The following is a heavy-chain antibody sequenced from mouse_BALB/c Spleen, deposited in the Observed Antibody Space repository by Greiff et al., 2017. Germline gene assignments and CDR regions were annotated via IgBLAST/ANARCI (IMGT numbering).Heavy chain of an antibody. Sequence: QVQLQQPGAELVRPGASVKLSCKASGYTFTSYWINWVKQRPGQGLEWIGNIYPSDSSTNYNQKFKDKATLTVDKSSSTAYMQLSSPTSEDSAVYYCTRVLGPYYAMDYWGQGTSVTVSS. V-gene: IGHV1-69*02. CDR3: TRVLGPYYAMDY. CDR2: IYPSDSST. CDR1: GYTFTSYW. J-gene: IGHJ4*01. D-gene: IGHD1-1*01.